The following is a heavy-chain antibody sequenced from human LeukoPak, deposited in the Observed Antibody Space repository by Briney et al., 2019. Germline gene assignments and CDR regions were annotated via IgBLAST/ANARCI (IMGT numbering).Heavy chain of an antibody. V-gene: IGHV3-21*01. J-gene: IGHJ4*02. CDR2: ISGSSSYI. CDR1: GFTFSSYS. Sequence: GGSLRLSCAVSGFTFSSYSMNWVRQAPGKGLEWVSSISGSSSYIYYADSVKGRFTVSRDNAKNSLYLQMNSLRAEDTAVHYCARDLSGYDSSLAYWGQGTLVTVSS. D-gene: IGHD5-12*01. CDR3: ARDLSGYDSSLAY.